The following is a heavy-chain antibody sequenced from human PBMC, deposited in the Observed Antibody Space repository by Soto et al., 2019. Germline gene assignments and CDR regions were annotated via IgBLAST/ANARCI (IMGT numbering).Heavy chain of an antibody. CDR1: GFTFSSHG. CDR2: ISSTRSTK. D-gene: IGHD3-10*01. V-gene: IGHV3-48*02. CDR3: ASRITRVRGPYFYYDMEV. J-gene: IGHJ6*02. Sequence: GGSLRLSCAASGFTFSSHGMIWVRQAPGKGLEWVSYISSTRSTKSYADSVKGRFTISRDNAKNSLYLQMNSLRDEETAVYYCASRITRVRGPYFYYDMEVWGQGTTVTISS.